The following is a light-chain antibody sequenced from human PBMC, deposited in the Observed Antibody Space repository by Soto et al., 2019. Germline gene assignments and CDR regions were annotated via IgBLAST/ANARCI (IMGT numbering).Light chain of an antibody. CDR1: QSVSSSY. CDR2: VAS. Sequence: EIVLTQSPGTLSLSPGERATLSCRASQSVSSSYLAWYQQKPGQAPRPLIYVASSRATGSPDRFSGSGSGTDFTITISRLEPEDFAVYYCQQYGSSPYPFGQGTKLEIK. J-gene: IGKJ2*01. V-gene: IGKV3-20*01. CDR3: QQYGSSPYP.